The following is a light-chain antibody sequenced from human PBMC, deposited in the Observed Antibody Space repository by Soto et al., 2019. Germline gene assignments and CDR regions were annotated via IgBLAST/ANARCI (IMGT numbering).Light chain of an antibody. CDR1: QGISSS. CDR2: AAS. J-gene: IGKJ3*01. CDR3: QEYYSPPFT. V-gene: IGKV1-27*01. Sequence: DIQMTQSPSSLSASVGDRVTITCRASQGISSSLAWYQHKPGKVPELLIYAASTLHSGVPSRFSGSGSVTDFTLTISSLQPEDVATYDYQEYYSPPFTFGPGTKVNFK.